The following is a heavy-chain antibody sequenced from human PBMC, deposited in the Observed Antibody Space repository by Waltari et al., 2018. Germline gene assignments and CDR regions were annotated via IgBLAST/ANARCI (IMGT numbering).Heavy chain of an antibody. Sequence: VQLVQSGAEVQKPGASVQVSCKDYGYHLPRYYSPCVRQTPGQGLEWMGRINPNTGDTTYAQEFQVRVTMTRDTSISTAYMELTSLRSEDTAVYYCARDWGYYSDTSGYPSNWFGPWGQGTLVTVSS. D-gene: IGHD3-22*01. J-gene: IGHJ5*02. CDR3: ARDWGYYSDTSGYPSNWFGP. V-gene: IGHV1-2*06. CDR1: GYHLPRYY. CDR2: INPNTGDT.